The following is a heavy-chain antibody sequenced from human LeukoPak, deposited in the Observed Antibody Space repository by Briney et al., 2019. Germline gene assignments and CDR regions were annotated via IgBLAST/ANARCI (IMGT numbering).Heavy chain of an antibody. CDR3: ARDHHRYSSSWGYYGTDV. Sequence: GGSLRLSCAASGFTFSSYGMHWVRQAPGKGLEWVAVIWYDGSNKYYADSVKGRFTISRDNSKNTLYLQMNSLRAEDTAVYYCARDHHRYSSSWGYYGTDVWGQGTTVTVSS. CDR2: IWYDGSNK. V-gene: IGHV3-33*01. CDR1: GFTFSSYG. D-gene: IGHD6-13*01. J-gene: IGHJ6*02.